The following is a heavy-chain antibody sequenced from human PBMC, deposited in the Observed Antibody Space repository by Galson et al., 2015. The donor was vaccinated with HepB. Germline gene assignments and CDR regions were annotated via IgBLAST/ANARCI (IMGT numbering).Heavy chain of an antibody. V-gene: IGHV3-33*01. Sequence: SLRLSCAASGFTFSSYGMHWVRQAPGKGLEWVAVIWYDGSNKYYADSVKGRFTISRDNSKNTLYLQMNSLRAEDTAVYYCAREGVPAAIWRGWFDPWGQGTLVTVSS. CDR3: AREGVPAAIWRGWFDP. J-gene: IGHJ5*02. D-gene: IGHD2-2*01. CDR2: IWYDGSNK. CDR1: GFTFSSYG.